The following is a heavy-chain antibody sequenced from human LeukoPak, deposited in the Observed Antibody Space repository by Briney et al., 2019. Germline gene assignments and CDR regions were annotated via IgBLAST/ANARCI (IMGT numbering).Heavy chain of an antibody. CDR3: ARVALGVDWYFDL. Sequence: PSETLSLTCAVYGGSFSGYYWSWIRQPPGKGLEWIGEINHSGSTNYNPSLKSRVTISVDTSKNQFSLKLSSVTAADTAVYYCARVALGVDWYFDLWGRGTLVTVSS. CDR2: INHSGST. CDR1: GGSFSGYY. V-gene: IGHV4-34*01. J-gene: IGHJ2*01.